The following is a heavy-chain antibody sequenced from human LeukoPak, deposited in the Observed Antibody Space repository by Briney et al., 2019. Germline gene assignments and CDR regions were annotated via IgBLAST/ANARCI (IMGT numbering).Heavy chain of an antibody. CDR1: GLTFSSYA. J-gene: IGHJ4*02. D-gene: IGHD2-2*01. CDR2: ISGSGGST. V-gene: IGHV3-23*01. Sequence: PGGSLRLSGAASGLTFSSYAMSWVRKAPGKGREWVSAISGSGGSTYYADSVKGRFTISRDNSKNTLYLQMNSLRVEDTAVYYCATSGVPAASYFDYWGQGTLVTVSS. CDR3: ATSGVPAASYFDY.